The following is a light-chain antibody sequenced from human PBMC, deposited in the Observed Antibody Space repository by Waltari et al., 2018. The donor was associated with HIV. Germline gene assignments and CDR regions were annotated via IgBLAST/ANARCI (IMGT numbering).Light chain of an antibody. CDR2: EVS. CDR3: CSYAGSSTPV. V-gene: IGLV2-23*02. J-gene: IGLJ2*01. CDR1: SSDVGSYNL. Sequence: QSALTQPASVSGSPGQSITISCTGTSSDVGSYNLFSWYQQHPGKAPKLMIYEVSKRPFGVSNRFSGSKSGNTASLTISGLQAEDEADYYCCSYAGSSTPVFGGGTKLTVL.